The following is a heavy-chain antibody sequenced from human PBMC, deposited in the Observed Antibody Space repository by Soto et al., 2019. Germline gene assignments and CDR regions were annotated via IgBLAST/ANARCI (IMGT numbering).Heavy chain of an antibody. J-gene: IGHJ5*02. V-gene: IGHV3-30*18. CDR3: AKDLARSINVA. CDR1: GFPFSSYG. Sequence: GGSLSLSCAASGFPFSSYGMHWVRQAPGKGLEWVAVISYDGSNKYYADSVKGRFTISRDNSKNTLYLQMNSLRAEDTAVYYCAKDLARSINVAWGQGTLVTVSS. D-gene: IGHD2-21*01. CDR2: ISYDGSNK.